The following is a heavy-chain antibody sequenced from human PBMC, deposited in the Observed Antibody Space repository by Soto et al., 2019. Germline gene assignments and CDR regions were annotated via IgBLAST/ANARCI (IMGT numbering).Heavy chain of an antibody. CDR3: ARGPTGTTSLSYYYYGMDV. D-gene: IGHD1-1*01. CDR2: IYYSGST. V-gene: IGHV4-39*01. J-gene: IGHJ6*02. CDR1: GGSISSSSYY. Sequence: SETLSLTCTVSGGSISSSSYYWGWIRQPPGKGLEWIGSIYYSGSTYYNPSLKSRVTISVDTSKSQFSLKVRSLTAADTAVYYCARGPTGTTSLSYYYYGMDVWGQGTTVTVSS.